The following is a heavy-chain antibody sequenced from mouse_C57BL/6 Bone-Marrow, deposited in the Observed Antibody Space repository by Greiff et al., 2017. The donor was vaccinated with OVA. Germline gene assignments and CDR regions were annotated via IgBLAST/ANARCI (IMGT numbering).Heavy chain of an antibody. CDR3: ARGGTAWYFDV. CDR2: IDPSDSYT. V-gene: IGHV1-69*01. CDR1: GYTFTSYW. Sequence: QVQLKQPGAELVMPGASVKLSCKASGYTFTSYWMHWVKQRPGQGLEWIGEIDPSDSYTNYNQKFKGKSTLTVDKSSSTAYMQLSSLTSEDSAVYYCARGGTAWYFDVWGTGTTVTVSS. J-gene: IGHJ1*03. D-gene: IGHD1-2*01.